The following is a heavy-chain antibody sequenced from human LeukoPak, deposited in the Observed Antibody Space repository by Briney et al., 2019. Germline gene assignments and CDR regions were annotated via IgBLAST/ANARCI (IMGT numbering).Heavy chain of an antibody. V-gene: IGHV3-73*01. CDR3: TTTIYGDYPDAFDI. Sequence: GGSLRLSCAASGFTFSGSAMHWVRQASGKGLEWVGRIRSKANSYATAYAASVKGRFTISRDDSKNTAYLQMNSLKTEDTAVYYCTTTIYGDYPDAFDIWGQGTMVTVPS. D-gene: IGHD4-17*01. CDR2: IRSKANSYAT. CDR1: GFTFSGSA. J-gene: IGHJ3*02.